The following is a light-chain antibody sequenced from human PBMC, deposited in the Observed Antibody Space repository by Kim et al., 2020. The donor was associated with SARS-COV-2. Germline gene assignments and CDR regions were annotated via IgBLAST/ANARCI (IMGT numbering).Light chain of an antibody. CDR1: SGINVGTYR. Sequence: LTCTLRSGINVGTYRIYWYQQKPGSPPQYLLRYKSDSDKQQGSGVPSRFSGSKDASTNAGILLISGLQSEDEADYYCMIWHSSAWVFGGGTKLTVL. CDR3: MIWHSSAWV. V-gene: IGLV5-45*01. J-gene: IGLJ3*02. CDR2: YKSDSDK.